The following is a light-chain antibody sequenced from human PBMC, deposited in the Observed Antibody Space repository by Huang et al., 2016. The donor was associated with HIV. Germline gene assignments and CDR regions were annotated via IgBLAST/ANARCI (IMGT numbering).Light chain of an antibody. V-gene: IGKV3-15*01. CDR3: QQYNNWPYT. CDR2: GAS. CDR1: QSLSTN. J-gene: IGKJ2*01. Sequence: EILMTQSPATLSVSPGERATLSCRASQSLSTNLAWYQQKPGQAPRLLIYGASTRATDIPARFSGSGSGTDFTLTIRSLQSEDFAVYYCQQYNNWPYTFGQGTKLEIK.